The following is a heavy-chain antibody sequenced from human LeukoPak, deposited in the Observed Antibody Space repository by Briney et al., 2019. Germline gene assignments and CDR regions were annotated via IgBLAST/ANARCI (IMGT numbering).Heavy chain of an antibody. J-gene: IGHJ4*02. CDR1: GGTFSSYA. V-gene: IGHV1-69*05. CDR2: IIPIFGTA. Sequence: SVKVSCKASGGTFSSYATSWVRQAPGQGLEWMGGIIPIFGTANYAQKFQGRVTITTDESTSTAYMELSSLRSEDTAVYYCAREAYYGSGKFDYWGQGTLVTVSS. D-gene: IGHD3-10*01. CDR3: AREAYYGSGKFDY.